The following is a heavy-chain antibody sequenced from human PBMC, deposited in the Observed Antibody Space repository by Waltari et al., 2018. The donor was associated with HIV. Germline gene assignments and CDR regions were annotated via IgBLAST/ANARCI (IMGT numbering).Heavy chain of an antibody. Sequence: QVQLVQSGAEVKKPGSSVKVSCKASGGTFSTYVINWVRQAPGQGLEWMGLINPMLGEANYAPKFQGRLMSKADEPTSTAYMELSSLTSEDSAVYFCARDSSHSVVVIPGGMDVWGQGTTVIVS. J-gene: IGHJ6*02. CDR1: GGTFSTYV. V-gene: IGHV1-69*01. CDR2: INPMLGEA. CDR3: ARDSSHSVVVIPGGMDV. D-gene: IGHD2-21*01.